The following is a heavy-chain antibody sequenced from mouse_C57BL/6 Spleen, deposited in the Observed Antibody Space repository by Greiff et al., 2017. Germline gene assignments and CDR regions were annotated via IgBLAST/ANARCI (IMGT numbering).Heavy chain of an antibody. J-gene: IGHJ4*01. CDR1: GFTFSSYA. CDR2: ISDGGSYT. Sequence: EVKLEESGGGLVKPGGSLKLSCAASGFTFSSYAMSWVRQTPEKRLEWVATISDGGSYTYYPDNVKGRFTISRDNAKNNLYLQMSHLKSEDTAMYYCARDEDYGNYYYAMDYWGQGTSVTVSS. D-gene: IGHD2-1*01. V-gene: IGHV5-4*01. CDR3: ARDEDYGNYYYAMDY.